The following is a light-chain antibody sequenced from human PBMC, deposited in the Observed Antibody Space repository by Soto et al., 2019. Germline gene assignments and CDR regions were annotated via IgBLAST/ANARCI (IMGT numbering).Light chain of an antibody. Sequence: DIQMSQSPSSMSASVGDRVTITGRASQSISSYLNWYQQKPGKAPKLMTYAASTLQSGDPSRCSGSGSGTDFTLTISSLQPGDFGTYYCQQSYSTHWTFGQGTKVDIK. V-gene: IGKV1-39*01. J-gene: IGKJ1*01. CDR2: AAS. CDR1: QSISSY. CDR3: QQSYSTHWT.